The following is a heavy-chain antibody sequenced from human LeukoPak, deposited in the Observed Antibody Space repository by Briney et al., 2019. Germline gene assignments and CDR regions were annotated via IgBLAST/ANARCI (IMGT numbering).Heavy chain of an antibody. D-gene: IGHD6-13*01. J-gene: IGHJ6*02. CDR1: GFTFNIYD. CDR2: IGTAGDT. CDR3: ARDLVGAAPGTLPHYYGMDV. Sequence: GGSLRLSCAASGFTFNIYDMHWVRQVTGKGLEWVSAIGTAGDTYYPGSVRGRFTISRENAKNSLYLQMNDLRAGDTAMYYCARDLVGAAPGTLPHYYGMDVWGQGTTVTVSS. V-gene: IGHV3-13*01.